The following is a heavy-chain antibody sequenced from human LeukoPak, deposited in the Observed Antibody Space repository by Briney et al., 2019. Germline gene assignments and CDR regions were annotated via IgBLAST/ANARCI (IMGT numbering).Heavy chain of an antibody. J-gene: IGHJ4*02. CDR2: ISYDGSNK. CDR1: GFTFSSYG. V-gene: IGHV3-30*18. D-gene: IGHD3-16*02. Sequence: GRSLRLSCAASGFTFSSYGMHWVRQAPGKGLEWVAVISYDGSNKYYADSVKGRFTISRDNSKNTLYLQMNSLRAEDTAVYYCAKRRGSYRYLDYWGQGTLVTVSS. CDR3: AKRRGSYRYLDY.